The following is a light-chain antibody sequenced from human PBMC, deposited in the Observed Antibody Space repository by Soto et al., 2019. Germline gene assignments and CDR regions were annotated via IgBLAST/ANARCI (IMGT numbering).Light chain of an antibody. CDR1: SSDVGGYNY. CDR3: CSYAGSTSYV. CDR2: EVS. Sequence: QPALTQPPSASGSPGQSVTISCTGTSSDVGGYNYVSWYQQHPGKAPKLVISEVSQRPSGVPDRFSGSKSGNTASLTVSGLQAEDEADYYCCSYAGSTSYVFGTGTKVTVL. J-gene: IGLJ1*01. V-gene: IGLV2-8*01.